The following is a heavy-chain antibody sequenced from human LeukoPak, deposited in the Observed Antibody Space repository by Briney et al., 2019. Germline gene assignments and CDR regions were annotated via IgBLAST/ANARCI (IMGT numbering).Heavy chain of an antibody. J-gene: IGHJ4*02. V-gene: IGHV3-33*06. CDR3: AKALSIAVAGFDY. D-gene: IGHD6-19*01. Sequence: GGSLRLSCAASGITFSSYGMHWVRQAPGKGLEWVAVIWYDGSNKYYADSVKGRFTISRDNSKNTLYLQMNSLRAEDTAVYYCAKALSIAVAGFDYWGQGTLVTVSS. CDR1: GITFSSYG. CDR2: IWYDGSNK.